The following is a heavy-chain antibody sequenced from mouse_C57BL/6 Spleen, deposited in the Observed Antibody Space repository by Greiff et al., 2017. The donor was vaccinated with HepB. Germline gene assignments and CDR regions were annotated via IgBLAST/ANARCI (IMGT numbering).Heavy chain of an antibody. J-gene: IGHJ3*01. D-gene: IGHD2-2*01. CDR2: INPNYGTT. Sequence: EVKLMESGPELVKPGASVKISCKASGYSFTDYNMNWVKQSNGKSLEWIGVINPNYGTTSYNQKFKGKATLTVDQSSSTAYMQLNSLTSEDSAVYYCARSYGYDGCLAYWGQGTLVTVSA. CDR3: ARSYGYDGCLAY. V-gene: IGHV1-39*01. CDR1: GYSFTDYN.